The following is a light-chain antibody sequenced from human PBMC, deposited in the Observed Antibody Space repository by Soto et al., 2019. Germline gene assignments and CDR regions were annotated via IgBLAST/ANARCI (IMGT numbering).Light chain of an antibody. CDR2: DAS. Sequence: EIVLTQSPATLSLSPGEGATVSCRASQSVSSHLAWYQQKRCQAPRLLIYDASSRASGIPARFSGSGSGTDFTLTISYLEPEDFAVYYCQQGGNWPLTFGQGTHWRL. CDR3: QQGGNWPLT. CDR1: QSVSSH. V-gene: IGKV3-11*01. J-gene: IGKJ5*01.